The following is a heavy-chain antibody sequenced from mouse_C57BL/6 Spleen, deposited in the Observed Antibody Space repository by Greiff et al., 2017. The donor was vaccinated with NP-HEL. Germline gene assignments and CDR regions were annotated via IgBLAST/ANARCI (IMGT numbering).Heavy chain of an antibody. V-gene: IGHV1-55*01. Sequence: QVQLQQPGAELVKPGASVKMSCKASGYTFTSYWITWVKQRPGQGLEWIGDIYPGSGSTNYNEKFKSKATLTVDTSSSPAYMQLSSLTSEYSAVYYCAREKPYYGSSYDYAMDYWGQGTSVTVSS. CDR3: AREKPYYGSSYDYAMDY. D-gene: IGHD1-1*01. CDR1: GYTFTSYW. CDR2: IYPGSGST. J-gene: IGHJ4*01.